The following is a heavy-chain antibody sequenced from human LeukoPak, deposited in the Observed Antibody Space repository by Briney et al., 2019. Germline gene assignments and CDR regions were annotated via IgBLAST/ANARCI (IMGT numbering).Heavy chain of an antibody. D-gene: IGHD3-10*01. CDR3: ARADYYGSRNLQP. CDR2: IYYSGST. CDR1: GGSISSGDYY. Sequence: PSQTLSLTCTVSGGSISSGDYYWSWIRQPPGKGLEWIGYIYYSGSTYYNPSLKSRVTISVDTSKNQFSLKLSSVTAADTAVYYCARADYYGSRNLQPWGQGTLVTVSS. V-gene: IGHV4-30-4*08. J-gene: IGHJ5*02.